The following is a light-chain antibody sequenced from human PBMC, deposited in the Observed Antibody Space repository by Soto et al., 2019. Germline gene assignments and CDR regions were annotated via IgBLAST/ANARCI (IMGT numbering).Light chain of an antibody. V-gene: IGLV2-11*01. Sequence: QSVLTQPRSVSGSPGQSVTISCTGSSSDVGAYNYVSWYQQHPGKAPKLMIYDVTKRPSGVPDRFSGSTSGNTASLTISGLQADDEADYYCCSYAGSYIFVFGGGTKLTVL. J-gene: IGLJ2*01. CDR2: DVT. CDR1: SSDVGAYNY. CDR3: CSYAGSYIFV.